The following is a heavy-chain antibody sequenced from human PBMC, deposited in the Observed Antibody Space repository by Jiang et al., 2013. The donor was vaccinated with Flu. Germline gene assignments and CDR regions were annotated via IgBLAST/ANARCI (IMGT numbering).Heavy chain of an antibody. CDR3: ARRVGDSSYFNL. CDR1: GFTFSSYA. D-gene: IGHD5-12*01. Sequence: GFTFSSYAMSWVRQAPGKGAWEWVSIIHSGGSTYYADSVKGRFTISKDTSKNTVFLQINSLRVEDTAVYYYARRVGDSSYFNLWGRGTLVTVSS. CDR2: IHSGGST. J-gene: IGHJ2*01. V-gene: IGHV3-66*01.